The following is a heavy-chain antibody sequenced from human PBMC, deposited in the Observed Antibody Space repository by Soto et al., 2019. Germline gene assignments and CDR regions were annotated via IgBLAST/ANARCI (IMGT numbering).Heavy chain of an antibody. V-gene: IGHV3-7*01. CDR1: GFTFSSYW. CDR2: IKQDGSEK. J-gene: IGHJ6*03. Sequence: GGSLRLSCAASGFTFSSYWMSWVRQAPGKGLEWVANIKQDGSEKYYVDSVKGRFTISRDNAKNSLYLQMNSLRAEDTAVYYCARELGYCSSTSCPRYYMDVWGKGTTVTVSS. D-gene: IGHD2-2*01. CDR3: ARELGYCSSTSCPRYYMDV.